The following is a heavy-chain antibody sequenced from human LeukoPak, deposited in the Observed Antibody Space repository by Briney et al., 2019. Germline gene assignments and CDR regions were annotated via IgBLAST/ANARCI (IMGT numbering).Heavy chain of an antibody. V-gene: IGHV1-69*05. CDR1: GGTFSSYA. CDR2: IIPIFGTA. J-gene: IGHJ4*02. D-gene: IGHD3-22*01. CDR3: ARDAHSYYYDSSGIFDY. Sequence: GASVKVSCKASGGTFSSYAISWVRQAPGQGLEWMGRIIPIFGTANYAQKFQGRVTITTDESTSTAYMELSSLRSEDTAVYYCARDAHSYYYDSSGIFDYRGQGTLVTVSS.